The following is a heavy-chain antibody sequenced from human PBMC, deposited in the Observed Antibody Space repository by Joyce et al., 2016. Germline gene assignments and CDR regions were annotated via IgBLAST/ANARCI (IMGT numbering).Heavy chain of an antibody. CDR1: GGSVSSGSYY. D-gene: IGHD3-16*01. CDR2: IYYRRGT. CDR3: ARGRLGAFDI. V-gene: IGHV4-61*01. J-gene: IGHJ3*02. Sequence: QVQLQESGPGLVKPSETLSFTCTVSGGSVSSGSYYWSWIRQPPGKGLECIGYIYYRRGTHYNPSLKSRVTISVETSKNQFSLKLSSVTAADTAVYYCARGRLGAFDIWGQGTMVTVSS.